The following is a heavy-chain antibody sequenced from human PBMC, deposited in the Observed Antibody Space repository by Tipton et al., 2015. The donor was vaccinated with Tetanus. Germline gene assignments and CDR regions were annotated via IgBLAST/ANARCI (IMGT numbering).Heavy chain of an antibody. J-gene: IGHJ4*02. D-gene: IGHD6-19*01. Sequence: TLSLTCTVSGGSISNYYWSWIRQPPGKGLEWIGYIYYSGSTNYNPSLKSRVTISVDTSKNQFSLKLSSVTAADTAVYYCARRPTIIAVAGHFDYWGQGTLVTVSS. CDR1: GGSISNYY. V-gene: IGHV4-59*01. CDR2: IYYSGST. CDR3: ARRPTIIAVAGHFDY.